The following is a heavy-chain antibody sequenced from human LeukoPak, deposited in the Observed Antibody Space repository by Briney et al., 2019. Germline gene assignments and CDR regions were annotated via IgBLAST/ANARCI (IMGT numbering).Heavy chain of an antibody. V-gene: IGHV3-23*01. D-gene: IGHD2-2*02. CDR2: IGGSGGST. Sequence: PGGSLRLSCAAPGFTFRDYAMSWVRQTPGKGLEWVSVIGGSGGSTYYADSVKGRFTISRDDSKNTLYLQMNSLRAEDTAVYHCAKEGCTGTNCYINCWGQGTLVTVSS. J-gene: IGHJ4*02. CDR1: GFTFRDYA. CDR3: AKEGCTGTNCYINC.